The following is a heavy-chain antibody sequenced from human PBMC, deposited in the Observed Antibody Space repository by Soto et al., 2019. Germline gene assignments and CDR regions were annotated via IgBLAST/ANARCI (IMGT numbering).Heavy chain of an antibody. D-gene: IGHD6-19*01. CDR1: GFTFPNCA. Sequence: EVQLLESGGGLVQPGGSLRLSCAASGFTFPNCAMSWFPQAPGKGLGWVSTISGSGGGTYYTDSVKGRFTISRDNSKNTLFLQMNSLRAEDTAVYYCATPPYWYSSGWYVGFDYWGQGTLVTVSS. V-gene: IGHV3-23*01. CDR2: ISGSGGGT. J-gene: IGHJ4*02. CDR3: ATPPYWYSSGWYVGFDY.